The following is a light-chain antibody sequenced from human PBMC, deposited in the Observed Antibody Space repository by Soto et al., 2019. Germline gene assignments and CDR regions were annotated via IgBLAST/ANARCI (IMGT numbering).Light chain of an antibody. CDR2: GAS. Sequence: EIVMTQSQATLSVSPGERATLSCRASQSVSNNLAWYQKKPGQAPRLLIYGASTRATGIPARFSGSGSGTEFTLTISSLQSEDFAFYYCQQYNNWWTFGQGTRVAIK. CDR3: QQYNNWWT. CDR1: QSVSNN. J-gene: IGKJ1*01. V-gene: IGKV3-15*01.